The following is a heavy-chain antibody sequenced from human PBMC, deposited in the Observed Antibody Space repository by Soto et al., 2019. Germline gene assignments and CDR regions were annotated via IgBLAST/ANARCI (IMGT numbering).Heavy chain of an antibody. D-gene: IGHD5-12*01. CDR3: ARQQGYVPNWFDP. J-gene: IGHJ5*02. V-gene: IGHV4-59*08. CDR2: VYYSGSS. Sequence: PSETLSLTCTVSGDSISTYYWSWIRQPPGKGLEWIGDVYYSGSSNYNPSLKSRVTISVDTSKNQFSLKLSSVTAADTAVYYCARQQGYVPNWFDPWGQGTLVTVSS. CDR1: GDSISTYY.